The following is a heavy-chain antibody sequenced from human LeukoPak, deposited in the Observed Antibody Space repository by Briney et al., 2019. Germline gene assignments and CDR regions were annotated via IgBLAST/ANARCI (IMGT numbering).Heavy chain of an antibody. Sequence: PGGSLRLSCAASGFTFSSYGMHWVRQAPGKGLEWVAVIWYDGSNKYYADSVKGRFTISRDNSKNTLYLQMNSLRAEDTAVYYCAREVDYYGSGSYLSGYYYGMDVWGQGTTVTVSS. CDR2: IWYDGSNK. CDR1: GFTFSSYG. V-gene: IGHV3-33*01. CDR3: AREVDYYGSGSYLSGYYYGMDV. J-gene: IGHJ6*02. D-gene: IGHD3-10*01.